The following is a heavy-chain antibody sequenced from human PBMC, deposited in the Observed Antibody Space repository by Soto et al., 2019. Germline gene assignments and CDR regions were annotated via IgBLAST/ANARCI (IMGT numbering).Heavy chain of an antibody. J-gene: IGHJ4*02. CDR1: GFTFSSYS. CDR3: AKEAGELSTRSFDY. D-gene: IGHD3-16*02. CDR2: ISSSRSYI. Sequence: EVQLVESGGGLVKPGGSLRLSCAASGFTFSSYSMNWDRQAPGKGMEWVSSISSSRSYIYYADSVTVRFTISRDNGKNSLYLQMNSLRAEDTAVYYCAKEAGELSTRSFDYWGQGTLVTVSS. V-gene: IGHV3-21*01.